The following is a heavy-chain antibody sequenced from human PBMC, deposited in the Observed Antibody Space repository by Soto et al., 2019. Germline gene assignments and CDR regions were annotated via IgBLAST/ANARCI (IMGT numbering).Heavy chain of an antibody. CDR3: ARVYDTSGLDY. V-gene: IGHV3-33*01. Sequence: QVQLVESGGGVVQPGRSLGLSCVASGFTFSRHGMHWVRQAPGKGLEWVAGIRSDGSKNYADSVKGRFTISRESSKNTVYLQMDSLRGEDTALYFCARVYDTSGLDYWGQGTLVTVSS. CDR1: GFTFSRHG. J-gene: IGHJ4*02. CDR2: IRSDGSK. D-gene: IGHD3-22*01.